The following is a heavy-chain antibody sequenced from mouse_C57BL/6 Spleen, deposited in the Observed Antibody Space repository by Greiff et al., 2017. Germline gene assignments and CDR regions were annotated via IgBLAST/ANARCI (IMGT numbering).Heavy chain of an antibody. J-gene: IGHJ2*01. V-gene: IGHV1-80*01. D-gene: IGHD1-1*01. Sequence: VQLQQSGAELVKPGASVKISCKASGYAFSSYWMNWVKQRPGKGLARIGQIYPGDGDTNYNGKFKGKATLTADKSSSTAYMQLISLTSEDSAVYFCASFYYYGSSYEDYWGQGTTLTVSS. CDR3: ASFYYYGSSYEDY. CDR1: GYAFSSYW. CDR2: IYPGDGDT.